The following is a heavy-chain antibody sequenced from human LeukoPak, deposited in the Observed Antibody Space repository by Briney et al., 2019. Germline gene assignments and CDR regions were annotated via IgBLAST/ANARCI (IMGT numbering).Heavy chain of an antibody. CDR3: ARLRRPNYGDYVDY. CDR1: GGSISSYY. D-gene: IGHD4-17*01. Sequence: SETLSLTCTVSGGSISSYYWSWIRQPPGKGLEWIGYIYYSGSTNYNPSLKSRVTISVDTSKNQFSLKLSSVTAADTAVYYCARLRRPNYGDYVDYWGQGTLVTVSS. J-gene: IGHJ4*02. CDR2: IYYSGST. V-gene: IGHV4-59*08.